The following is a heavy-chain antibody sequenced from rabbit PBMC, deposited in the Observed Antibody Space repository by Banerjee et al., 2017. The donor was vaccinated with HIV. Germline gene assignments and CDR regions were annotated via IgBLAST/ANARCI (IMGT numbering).Heavy chain of an antibody. Sequence: QEQLEESGGDLVKPEGSLTLTCTASGFFFSSSYYMYWVRQAPVKGLEWIGCVYSGNSITWYASWSPVRFPLSSSSSTPFTLRLPFLPSSLPPPFFFSFCPFFFLFFPMGLWGPGTL. V-gene: IGHV1S45*01. CDR3: SFCPFFFLFFPMGL. J-gene: IGHJ4*01. CDR1: GFFFSSSYY. D-gene: IGHD3-1*01. CDR2: VYSGNSIT.